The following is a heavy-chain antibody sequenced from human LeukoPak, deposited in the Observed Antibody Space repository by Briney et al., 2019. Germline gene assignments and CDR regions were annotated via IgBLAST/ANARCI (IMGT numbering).Heavy chain of an antibody. J-gene: IGHJ5*02. CDR2: ISGSGGST. CDR3: ARGVCSGYYFGWFDP. Sequence: GGSLRLSCEASGFTFSTYAMSWVRQAPGKGLEWVSAISGSGGSTYYADSVKGRFTISRDNSKNTLYLQMNSLRAEDTAVYYCARGVCSGYYFGWFDPWGQGTLVTVSS. D-gene: IGHD3-22*01. CDR1: GFTFSTYA. V-gene: IGHV3-23*01.